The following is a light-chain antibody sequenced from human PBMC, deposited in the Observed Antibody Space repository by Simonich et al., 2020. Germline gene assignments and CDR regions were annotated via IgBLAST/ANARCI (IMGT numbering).Light chain of an antibody. J-gene: IGKJ2*01. V-gene: IGKV4-1*01. CDR3: QQYYSTPYT. CDR2: WAS. Sequence: DIVMTQSPDSLAVSLGERATIHCKSSQIVLYSSNNKNYLAWYQQKTGQPPKLLIYWASTREAGGPDRFSGSGSGTDFTLTISSLQAEDVAVYYCQQYYSTPYTFGQGTKLEIK. CDR1: QIVLYSSNNKNY.